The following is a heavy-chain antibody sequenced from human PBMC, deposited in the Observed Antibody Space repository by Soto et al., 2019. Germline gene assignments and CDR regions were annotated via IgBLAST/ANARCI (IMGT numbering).Heavy chain of an antibody. CDR1: GGSISSGGYS. D-gene: IGHD2-21*02. CDR3: ARGFVVVTATDAFDI. J-gene: IGHJ3*02. V-gene: IGHV4-30-2*01. Sequence: SETLSLTCAVSGGSISSGGYSWSWIRQPPGKGLEWIAYIYHSGSTYYNPSLKSRVTISIDTSKNQFSLKLSSVTAADTAVYYCARGFVVVTATDAFDIWGQGTMVTVSS. CDR2: IYHSGST.